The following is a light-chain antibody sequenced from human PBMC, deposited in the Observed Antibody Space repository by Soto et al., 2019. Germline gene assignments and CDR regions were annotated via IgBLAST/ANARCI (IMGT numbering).Light chain of an antibody. Sequence: EIVMTQSPATLSVSPGERATLSCRASQSVSSNLAWYQQKPGQAPRLLIYGASTRATGIPARFSCSGSGTEFTLTISSLQSEDFAVYYCQQYNNWPPWTFGHRTKVES. CDR2: GAS. V-gene: IGKV3-15*01. CDR3: QQYNNWPPWT. J-gene: IGKJ1*01. CDR1: QSVSSN.